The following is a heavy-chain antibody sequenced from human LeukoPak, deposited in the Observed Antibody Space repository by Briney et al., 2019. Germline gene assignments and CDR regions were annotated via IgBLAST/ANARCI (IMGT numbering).Heavy chain of an antibody. J-gene: IGHJ6*03. Sequence: KPSATLSLTCTAAGGSISSYYWSWIRQPAGKGLEWIGSIYYSGSTYYNPSLKSRVTISVDTSKNQFSLQLSSVTAADTAVYYCARTYYYYYMDVWGKGTTVTVSS. CDR3: ARTYYYYYMDV. CDR2: IYYSGST. CDR1: GGSISSYY. V-gene: IGHV4-59*05.